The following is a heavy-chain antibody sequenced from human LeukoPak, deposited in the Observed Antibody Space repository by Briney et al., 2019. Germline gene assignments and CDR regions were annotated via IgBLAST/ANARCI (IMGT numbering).Heavy chain of an antibody. CDR1: GYTFTSYG. CDR2: ISAYNGNT. V-gene: IGHV1-18*01. Sequence: ASVKVSCKASGYTFTSYGISWVRQAPGQVLEWMGWISAYNGNTNYAQKLQGRVTMTTDTSTSTAYMELRSLRSDDTAVYYCARDPMYYYDSSGYYKTTDYWGQGTLVTVSS. J-gene: IGHJ4*02. CDR3: ARDPMYYYDSSGYYKTTDY. D-gene: IGHD3-22*01.